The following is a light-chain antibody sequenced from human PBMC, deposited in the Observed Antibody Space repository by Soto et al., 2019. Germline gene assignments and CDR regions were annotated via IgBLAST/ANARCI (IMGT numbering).Light chain of an antibody. J-gene: IGLJ3*02. CDR1: SSNIGAGYD. CDR3: QSYDISLSAWV. V-gene: IGLV1-40*01. CDR2: TNT. Sequence: QSVLTQPTSVSGAPGQRVTISCTGSSSNIGAGYDVHWYQQLPGTAPKLLVYTNTFRPSEVPDRFSGSKSGTSASLAITGLQAEDEADYYCQSYDISLSAWVFGGGTKVTVL.